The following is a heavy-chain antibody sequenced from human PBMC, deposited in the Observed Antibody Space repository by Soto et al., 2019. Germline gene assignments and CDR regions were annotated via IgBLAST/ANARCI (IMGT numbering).Heavy chain of an antibody. CDR1: GGAITSDF. V-gene: IGHV4-59*01. J-gene: IGHJ1*01. Sequence: QVQLQESGPGLVKPSETLSLTCTVSGGAITSDFWSWIRQPPGKGLEWIGYGYYSGAADYNPSLKPRVTISIATSKTQFSLRLASATAADTGVYYCARDHGSYPNTWGQGILVTVSS. CDR2: GYYSGAA. D-gene: IGHD3-16*02. CDR3: ARDHGSYPNT.